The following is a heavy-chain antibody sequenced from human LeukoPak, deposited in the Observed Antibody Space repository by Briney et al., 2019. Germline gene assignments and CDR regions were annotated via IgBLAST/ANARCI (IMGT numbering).Heavy chain of an antibody. D-gene: IGHD6-6*01. Sequence: PSETLSLTCTVSGGSLSSYYWSWIRQPPGKGLEWIGYIYYSGSTNYNPSLKSRVTISVDTSKYQFSLKLSSVTAADTAVYYCARGSRSSSMFDFDYWGQGTLVTVSS. CDR2: IYYSGST. CDR3: ARGSRSSSMFDFDY. CDR1: GGSLSSYY. J-gene: IGHJ4*02. V-gene: IGHV4-59*01.